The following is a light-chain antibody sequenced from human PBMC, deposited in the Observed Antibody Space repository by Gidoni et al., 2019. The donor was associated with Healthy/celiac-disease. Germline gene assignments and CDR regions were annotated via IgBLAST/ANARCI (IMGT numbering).Light chain of an antibody. CDR1: KLGDKY. CDR3: QAWESSPNYV. V-gene: IGLV3-1*01. J-gene: IGLJ1*01. Sequence: YELTQPPSVSVSPGQTASITCSGDKLGDKYACWYQQKPGQSPVLVIYQDSKRPSGIPERFSGSNSGNTATLTISGTQAMDEADYYCQAWESSPNYVFGTGTKGTVL. CDR2: QDS.